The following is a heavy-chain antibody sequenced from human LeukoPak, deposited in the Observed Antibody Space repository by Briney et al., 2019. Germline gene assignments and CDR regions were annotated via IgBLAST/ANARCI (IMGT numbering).Heavy chain of an antibody. CDR2: INPNSGGT. Sequence: ASVKVSCKASGYTFTGYYMHWVRQAPGQGHEWMGWINPNSGGTNYAQQFQGRVTMTRDTSISTAYMELSRLRSDDTAVYYCARGRWLQPIDYWGQGTLVTVSS. V-gene: IGHV1-2*02. CDR1: GYTFTGYY. J-gene: IGHJ4*02. D-gene: IGHD5-24*01. CDR3: ARGRWLQPIDY.